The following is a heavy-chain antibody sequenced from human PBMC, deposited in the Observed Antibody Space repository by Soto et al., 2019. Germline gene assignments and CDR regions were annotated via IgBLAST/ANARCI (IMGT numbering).Heavy chain of an antibody. V-gene: IGHV4-34*01. CDR2: IDRSGRT. J-gene: IGHJ4*02. Sequence: SETLSLTCAVYGGSFSDDASSSDWYWNWIRQSPGKGLEWIGEIDRSGRTKYNPSLKSRVSISVDTSKNQFSLRLTSVTAADTAVYFCAREQYNWKIWGQGTLVTVSS. CDR3: AREQYNWKI. D-gene: IGHD1-20*01. CDR1: GGSFSDDASSSDWY.